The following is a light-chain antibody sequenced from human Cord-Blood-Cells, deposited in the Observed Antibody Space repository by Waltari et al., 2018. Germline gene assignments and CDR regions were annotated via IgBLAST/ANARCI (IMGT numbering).Light chain of an antibody. Sequence: ELVFTQSPGTLSLSQGERATLSCRASQSVSSSYLAWYQQKPGQAPRLLIYGASSRATGIPDRFSGSGSGTDFTLTISRLEPEDFAVYYCQQYGSSWTFGQGTKVEIK. CDR1: QSVSSSY. J-gene: IGKJ1*01. CDR3: QQYGSSWT. V-gene: IGKV3-20*01. CDR2: GAS.